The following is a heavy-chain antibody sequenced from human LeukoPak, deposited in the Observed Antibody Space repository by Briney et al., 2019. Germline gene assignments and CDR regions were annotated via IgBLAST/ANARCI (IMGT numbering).Heavy chain of an antibody. J-gene: IGHJ4*02. CDR2: INPNSGGT. CDR1: GYTFTGYY. V-gene: IGHV1-2*02. D-gene: IGHD6-13*01. Sequence: ASVKVSCKASGYTFTGYYMHWVRQAPGQGLEWTGWINPNSGGTNYAQRFQGRVTMTRDTSISTAYMELSRLRSDDTAAYYCARDQLGPGVPTIAAAGSCTDYWGQGTLVTVSS. CDR3: ARDQLGPGVPTIAAAGSCTDY.